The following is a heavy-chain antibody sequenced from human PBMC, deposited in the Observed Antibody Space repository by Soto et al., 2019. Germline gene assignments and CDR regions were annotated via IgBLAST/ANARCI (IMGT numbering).Heavy chain of an antibody. Sequence: PGGSLRLSCAASGFTFSSYAMSWVRKAPGKGLEWVSAISGSGGGTYYADSVKGRFTISRDNSKNTLYLQMNSLRAEDTAVYYCAKNPSYSSSSKYFDYWGQGTLVTVSS. J-gene: IGHJ4*02. CDR3: AKNPSYSSSSKYFDY. CDR2: ISGSGGGT. V-gene: IGHV3-23*01. D-gene: IGHD6-6*01. CDR1: GFTFSSYA.